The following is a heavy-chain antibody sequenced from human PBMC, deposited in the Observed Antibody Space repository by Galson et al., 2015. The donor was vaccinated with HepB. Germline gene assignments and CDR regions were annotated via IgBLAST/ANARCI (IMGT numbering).Heavy chain of an antibody. J-gene: IGHJ3*02. D-gene: IGHD2-21*01. Sequence: SVKVSCKASGGTFSSYAISWVRQAPGQGLEWMGGIIPIFGTANYAQKFQGRVTITADESTSTAYMELSSLRSEDTAVYYCASFYCGGDCYHDAFDIWGQGTMVTVSS. CDR2: IIPIFGTA. CDR3: ASFYCGGDCYHDAFDI. V-gene: IGHV1-69*13. CDR1: GGTFSSYA.